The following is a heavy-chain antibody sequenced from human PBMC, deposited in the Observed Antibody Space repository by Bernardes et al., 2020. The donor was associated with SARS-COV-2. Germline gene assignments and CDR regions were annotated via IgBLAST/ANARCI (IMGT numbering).Heavy chain of an antibody. CDR3: ARDLGLDTTMIFFDF. J-gene: IGHJ4*02. CDR2: ISAYNGGT. Sequence: VKVSCKTSGYTFTSFGISWVRQAPGQGLEWVGWISAYNGGTNYAQKFQDRVTMTTDTSTGTAYMELRSLRSDDTAVFYCARDLGLDTTMIFFDFWGQGTQVSVSS. V-gene: IGHV1-18*01. D-gene: IGHD5-18*01. CDR1: GYTFTSFG.